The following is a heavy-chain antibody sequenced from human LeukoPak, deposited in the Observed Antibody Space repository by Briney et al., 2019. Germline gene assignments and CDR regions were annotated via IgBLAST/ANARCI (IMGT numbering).Heavy chain of an antibody. Sequence: GGSLRLSCAASGFTFSSYSMNWVRQAPGKGLEWVSYISSSRSTIYYADSVKGRFTISRDNAKNSLYLQMNSLRDEDTAVYYCARARASGRSGFDYWGQGTLVTVSS. CDR2: ISSSRSTI. CDR1: GFTFSSYS. D-gene: IGHD2-15*01. J-gene: IGHJ4*02. CDR3: ARARASGRSGFDY. V-gene: IGHV3-48*02.